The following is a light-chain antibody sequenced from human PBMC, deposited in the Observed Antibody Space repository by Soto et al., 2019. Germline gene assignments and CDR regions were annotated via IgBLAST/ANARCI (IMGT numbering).Light chain of an antibody. CDR3: QQYTAYSPWT. J-gene: IGKJ1*01. V-gene: IGKV1-5*03. CDR2: KAS. CDR1: QSVMSW. Sequence: IQVTQSPSTLSASVGDRVTITCRASQSVMSWLAWHQQKPGKAPKLLIYKASDLDVGVPSRFSGSGSATEFTRTINDLQPEDAATYYCQQYTAYSPWTFRPGTKVEVK.